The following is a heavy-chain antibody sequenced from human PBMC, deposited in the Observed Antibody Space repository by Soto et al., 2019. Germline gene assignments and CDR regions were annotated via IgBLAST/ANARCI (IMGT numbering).Heavy chain of an antibody. CDR3: ARGMQLVYSYYYGMDV. CDR2: INSDGSTT. V-gene: IGHV3-74*01. Sequence: EVQLVESGGGLVQPGGSLSLSCAASGFTFSYYWMHWVRQAPGKGLVWVSRINSDGSTTSYADSVKGRLTISRDNAKNTLYLKMNSLRAEDTAVYYCARGMQLVYSYYYGMDVWGQGTTVTVSS. CDR1: GFTFSYYW. J-gene: IGHJ6*02. D-gene: IGHD6-13*01.